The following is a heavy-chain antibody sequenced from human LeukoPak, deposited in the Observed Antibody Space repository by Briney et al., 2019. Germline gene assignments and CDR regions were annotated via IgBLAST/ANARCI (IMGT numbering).Heavy chain of an antibody. CDR2: IYYSGST. D-gene: IGHD3-9*01. CDR1: GFTFSNAW. J-gene: IGHJ4*02. Sequence: TAGGSLTLSCAASGFTFSNAWMSWIRQPPGKGLEWIGYIYYSGSTNYDPSLKSRVTISVDTSKNQFSLKLSSVTAADTAVYYCARVLRYFDTPGYYFDYWGQGTLVTVSS. CDR3: ARVLRYFDTPGYYFDY. V-gene: IGHV4-59*12.